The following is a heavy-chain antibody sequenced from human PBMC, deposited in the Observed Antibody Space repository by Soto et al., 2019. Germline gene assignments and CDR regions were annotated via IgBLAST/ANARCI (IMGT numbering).Heavy chain of an antibody. J-gene: IGHJ3*02. Sequence: QVQLVQSGAEVKKPGTSVKLSCKASEYTFTDYSLHWVRQAPGQGLEWMGIINPSVGTTTYAQKYQDRVVMSRDRSMITFYGKLIRLRAEDTAVYYCTRDCFSSSWYVRALEIWGQGKMVTVSS. CDR2: INPSVGTT. CDR3: TRDCFSSSWYVRALEI. D-gene: IGHD6-13*01. V-gene: IGHV1-46*01. CDR1: EYTFTDYS.